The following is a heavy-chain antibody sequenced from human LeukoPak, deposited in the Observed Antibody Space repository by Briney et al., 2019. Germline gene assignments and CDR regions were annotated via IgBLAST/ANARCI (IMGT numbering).Heavy chain of an antibody. CDR3: AKDPGVVPAHYFDY. V-gene: IGHV3-23*01. CDR1: GFTFSSYS. CDR2: TGSTGVST. Sequence: GGSLRLSCAASGFTFSSYSMNWVRQAPGKGLEWVSGTGSTGVSTFYADSVKGRFTVSRDNSKNTLSLQMNSLRAEDTAVYYCAKDPGVVPAHYFDYWGQGTLVTVSS. J-gene: IGHJ4*02. D-gene: IGHD2-2*01.